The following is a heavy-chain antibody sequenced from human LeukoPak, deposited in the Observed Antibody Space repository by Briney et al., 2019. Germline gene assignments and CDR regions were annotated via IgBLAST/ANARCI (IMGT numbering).Heavy chain of an antibody. CDR2: IYYSGST. D-gene: IGHD2-15*01. CDR3: ARYATPGGPNWFVP. CDR1: GGSISSYY. J-gene: IGHJ5*02. Sequence: SETLSLTCTVSGGSISSYYWSWIRQPPGKGLEWIGYIYYSGSTNYNPSLKSRVTISVDTSKNQFSLKLSSVTAADTAVYFCARYATPGGPNWFVPWGQGTLVTVSS. V-gene: IGHV4-59*01.